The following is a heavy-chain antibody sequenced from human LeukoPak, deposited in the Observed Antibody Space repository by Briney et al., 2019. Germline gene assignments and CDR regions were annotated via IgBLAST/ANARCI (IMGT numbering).Heavy chain of an antibody. CDR2: IYPGDSDT. D-gene: IGHD3-10*01. Sequence: GESLKISCKGSGYSFTSYWIGWVRQIPGKGLEWMGIIYPGDSDTRYSPSFQGQVTISADKSISTAYLQWSSLKASDTAMYYCARPLVVTMVRGVIIAYFDYWGQGTLVTVSS. V-gene: IGHV5-51*01. CDR3: ARPLVVTMVRGVIIAYFDY. J-gene: IGHJ4*02. CDR1: GYSFTSYW.